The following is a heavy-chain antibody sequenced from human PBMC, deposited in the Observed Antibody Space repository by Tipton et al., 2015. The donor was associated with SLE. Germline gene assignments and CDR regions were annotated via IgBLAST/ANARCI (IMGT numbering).Heavy chain of an antibody. V-gene: IGHV4-59*08. CDR1: GASVSSFC. Sequence: TLSLTCTISGASVSSFCWNWIRQSPGKGLEWIGCVCNSGSANYDPSLKSRGTISVDTSRNHFSLELTSVTAADTAVYYCARLNMATDHWGQGTLVTVSS. CDR2: VCNSGSA. D-gene: IGHD5-12*01. J-gene: IGHJ4*02. CDR3: ARLNMATDH.